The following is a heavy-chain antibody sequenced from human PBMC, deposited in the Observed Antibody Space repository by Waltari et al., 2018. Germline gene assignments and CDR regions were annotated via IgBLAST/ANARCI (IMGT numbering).Heavy chain of an antibody. D-gene: IGHD4-17*01. V-gene: IGHV4-59*01. CDR2: IYYSGST. CDR1: GGSISSYY. Sequence: QVQLQESGPGLVKPSETLSLTCPVSGGSISSYYWSWIRQPPGKGLEWIGYIYYSGSTNYNPSLKSRVTISVDTSKNQFSLKLSSVTAADTAVYYCARDDYGDSLRYWGQGTLVTVSS. J-gene: IGHJ4*02. CDR3: ARDDYGDSLRY.